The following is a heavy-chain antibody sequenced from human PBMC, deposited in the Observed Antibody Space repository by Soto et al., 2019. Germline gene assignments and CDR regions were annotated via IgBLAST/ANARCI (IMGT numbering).Heavy chain of an antibody. Sequence: QVQLQESGPGLVKPSQTLSLTCTVSGGSISSGNYYWSWFRQPPGKGLEWIGYIYYSGSTSYNPSLKXXIXVXADTPKNQSSLKLSSVTVADTAVYYCARGPTVTTDYWGQGTLVTVSS. CDR1: GGSISSGNYY. CDR3: ARGPTVTTDY. CDR2: IYYSGST. J-gene: IGHJ4*02. D-gene: IGHD4-17*01. V-gene: IGHV4-30-4*01.